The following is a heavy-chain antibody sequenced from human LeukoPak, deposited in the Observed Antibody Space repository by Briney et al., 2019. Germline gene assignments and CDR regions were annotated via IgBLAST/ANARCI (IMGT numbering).Heavy chain of an antibody. Sequence: SQTLSLTCAISGASASTNSAAWNWISHSPSRGLRGLGRTYYRSKWYNDYAVSVKSRITINPDTSKNQFSLQLNSVTPEDTAVYYCARGRWVDGMDVWGQGTTVTVSS. D-gene: IGHD4-23*01. J-gene: IGHJ6*02. CDR3: ARGRWVDGMDV. V-gene: IGHV6-1*01. CDR2: TYYRSKWYN. CDR1: GASASTNSAA.